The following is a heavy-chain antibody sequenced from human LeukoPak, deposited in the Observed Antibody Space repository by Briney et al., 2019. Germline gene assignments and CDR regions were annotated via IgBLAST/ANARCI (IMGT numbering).Heavy chain of an antibody. V-gene: IGHV3-33*01. J-gene: IGHJ3*02. CDR3: ARHCSSTSCHDNDAFDI. CDR1: GFTFSSYG. CDR2: IWYDGSNK. Sequence: GSLRLSCAASGFTFSSYGMHWVRQAPGKGLEWVAVIWYDGSNKYYADSVKGRFTISRDNSKNTLYLQMSSLRAEDTAVYYCARHCSSTSCHDNDAFDIWGQGTMVTVSS. D-gene: IGHD2-2*01.